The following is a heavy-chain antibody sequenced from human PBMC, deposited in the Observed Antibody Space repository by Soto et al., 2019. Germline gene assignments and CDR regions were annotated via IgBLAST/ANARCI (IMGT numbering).Heavy chain of an antibody. J-gene: IGHJ4*02. CDR3: ARAGHDYYDSSGYFDY. CDR2: IYSGGST. V-gene: IGHV3-53*01. CDR1: GFTVSSNY. Sequence: PGGSLRLSCAASGFTVSSNYMSWVRQAPGKGLEWVSVIYSGGSTYYADSVKGRFTISRDNSKNTLYLQMNSLRAEDTAVYYCARAGHDYYDSSGYFDYWGQGTLVTVSS. D-gene: IGHD3-22*01.